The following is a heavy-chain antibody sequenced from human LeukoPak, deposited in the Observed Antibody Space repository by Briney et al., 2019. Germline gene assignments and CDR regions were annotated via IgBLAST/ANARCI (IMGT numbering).Heavy chain of an antibody. D-gene: IGHD3-9*01. CDR3: ARVFDDILTGPFDY. J-gene: IGHJ4*02. Sequence: ASVKVSCKASGYTFTSYGISWVRQAPGQGLEWMGWISAYNGNTNYAQKLQGRVTMTTDTSTSTAYMELRSLRSDDTAVYYCARVFDDILTGPFDYWGQGTLVTVSS. V-gene: IGHV1-18*01. CDR1: GYTFTSYG. CDR2: ISAYNGNT.